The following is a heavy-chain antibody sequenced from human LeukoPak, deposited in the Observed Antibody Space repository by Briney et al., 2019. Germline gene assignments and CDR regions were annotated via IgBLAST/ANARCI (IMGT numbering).Heavy chain of an antibody. CDR1: GFTFSSYA. J-gene: IGHJ4*02. CDR3: AKTIIGDRGPQFDY. CDR2: ISYDGSNK. Sequence: PGRSLRLSCAASGFTFSSYAMHWVRQAPGKGLEWVAVISYDGSNKYYADSVKGRFTISRDNSKNTLYLQMNSLRAEDTAVYYCAKTIIGDRGPQFDYWGQGTLVTVSS. V-gene: IGHV3-30-3*02. D-gene: IGHD3-10*01.